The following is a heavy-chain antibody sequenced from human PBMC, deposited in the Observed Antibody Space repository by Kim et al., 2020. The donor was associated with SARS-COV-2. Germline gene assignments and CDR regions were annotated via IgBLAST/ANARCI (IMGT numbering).Heavy chain of an antibody. Sequence: YYPGSVEGRFTVSRENAKNSLYLQMNSLRAGDTAVYYCTRSLYGSGIVDVWGQGTTVTVSS. J-gene: IGHJ6*02. V-gene: IGHV3-13*01. CDR3: TRSLYGSGIVDV. D-gene: IGHD3-10*01.